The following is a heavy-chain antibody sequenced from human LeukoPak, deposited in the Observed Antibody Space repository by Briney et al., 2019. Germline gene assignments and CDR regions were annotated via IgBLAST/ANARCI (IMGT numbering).Heavy chain of an antibody. D-gene: IGHD5-12*01. CDR2: IYYSGST. J-gene: IGHJ4*02. CDR1: GGSISSYY. V-gene: IGHV4-59*01. CDR3: ASLVAPFYYFDY. Sequence: SETLSLTCTVSGGSISSYYWSWIRQPPGKGLEWIGYIYYSGSTNYNPSLKSRVTISVDTSKNQFSLKLSSVTAADTAVYYCASLVAPFYYFDYWGQGTLVTVSS.